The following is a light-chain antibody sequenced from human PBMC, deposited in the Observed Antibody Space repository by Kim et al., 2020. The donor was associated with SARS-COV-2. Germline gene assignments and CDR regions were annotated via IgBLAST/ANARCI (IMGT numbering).Light chain of an antibody. J-gene: IGLJ3*02. Sequence: QSALTQPASVSESPGQSITISCTGTSSDVGGYDYVSWYQQYPGKAPKLMIYDVSKRPSGVSNRFFGSKSGNTASLTISGLQAEDEADYYCGSYSSSSTLLVFGGGTNVTVL. CDR3: GSYSSSSTLLV. CDR2: DVS. CDR1: SSDVGGYDY. V-gene: IGLV2-14*01.